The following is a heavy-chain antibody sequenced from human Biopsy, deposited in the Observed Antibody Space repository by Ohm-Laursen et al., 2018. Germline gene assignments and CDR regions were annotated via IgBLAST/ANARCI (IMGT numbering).Heavy chain of an antibody. D-gene: IGHD1-26*01. V-gene: IGHV3-48*03. Sequence: GSLRLSCTASGFAFNLYEMNWVRQAPGKGMEWTSYIYGGGSPVSYADSVKVRFTISRDNAQNSLYLHMNSLRAEDTAVYYCARLNSGTYDASDLWGQGTMVIVAS. J-gene: IGHJ3*01. CDR2: IYGGGSPV. CDR1: GFAFNLYE. CDR3: ARLNSGTYDASDL.